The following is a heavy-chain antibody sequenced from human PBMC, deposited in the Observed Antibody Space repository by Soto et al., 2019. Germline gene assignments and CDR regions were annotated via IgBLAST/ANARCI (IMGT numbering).Heavy chain of an antibody. Sequence: QVQLQESGPGLVKPSETLSLTCTVSGDSVTRVSDYWSWIRQPPGKGLEWIGYIYYSGSADYNPSLGSRVTISIDTSKNQFSLKLTSGTAADTAVYYCARGVGFGYYYYHMDLWGQGTTVTVSS. CDR2: IYYSGSA. CDR3: ARGVGFGYYYYHMDL. V-gene: IGHV4-61*01. D-gene: IGHD3-10*01. CDR1: GDSVTRVSDY. J-gene: IGHJ6*02.